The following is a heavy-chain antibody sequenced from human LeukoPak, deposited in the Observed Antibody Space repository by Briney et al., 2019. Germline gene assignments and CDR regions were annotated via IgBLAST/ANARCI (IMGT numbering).Heavy chain of an antibody. CDR2: INWNGGNT. CDR3: ARTSDGNWFDP. CDR1: GFTFDDYG. D-gene: IGHD1-26*01. Sequence: TGGSLRLSCAASGFTFDDYGMSWVRPGPGKGLEWVSGINWNGGNTGYADSVKGRFTIFRDNAKNSLYLEMDSLRVEDTALYYCARTSDGNWFDPWGQGTLVTVSS. V-gene: IGHV3-20*04. J-gene: IGHJ5*02.